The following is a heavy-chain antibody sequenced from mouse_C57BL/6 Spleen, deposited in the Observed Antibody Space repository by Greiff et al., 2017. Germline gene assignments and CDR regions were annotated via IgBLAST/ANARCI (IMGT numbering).Heavy chain of an antibody. J-gene: IGHJ4*01. CDR3: ARGQRDYYAMDF. CDR1: GYTFTSYW. Sequence: QVQLQQPGAELVKPGASVKLSCKASGYTFTSYWMHWVKQRPGQGLEWIGMIHPNSGSTNYNEKFKSKATLTVDKSSSTAYMQLSSLTSEDSAVHYCARGQRDYYAMDFGGQGTSGTVSS. CDR2: IHPNSGST. V-gene: IGHV1-64*01.